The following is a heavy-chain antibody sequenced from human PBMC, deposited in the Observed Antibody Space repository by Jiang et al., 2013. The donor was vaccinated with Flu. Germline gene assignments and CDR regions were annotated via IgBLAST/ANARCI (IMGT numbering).Heavy chain of an antibody. J-gene: IGHJ4*02. V-gene: IGHV2-70*04. CDR2: LDWDDDK. Sequence: KPTQTLTLTCTLSGFSFSSMGMRVSWIRQPPGKALEWLGRLDWDDDKKYSTSLMTRLTISHDASKNQVVLTMTNMDPRDTATYYCARTIPHYSSDYYDYWGQGTLVTVSS. CDR1: GFSFSSMGMR. CDR3: ARTIPHYSSDYYDY. D-gene: IGHD2-21*01.